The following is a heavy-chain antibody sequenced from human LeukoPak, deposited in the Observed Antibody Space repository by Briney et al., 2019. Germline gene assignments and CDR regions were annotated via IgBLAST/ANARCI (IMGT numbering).Heavy chain of an antibody. D-gene: IGHD3-3*01. CDR1: GGSISSSGYY. Sequence: SETLSLTCTVSGGSISSSGYYWGWIRQPPGKGLEWIGSIYYSGSTYYNPSLKSRVTISVDTSKNQFSLKLSSVTAADTAVYYCARLYDFWSGSQAYWGQGTLVTVSS. CDR2: IYYSGST. CDR3: ARLYDFWSGSQAY. V-gene: IGHV4-39*01. J-gene: IGHJ4*02.